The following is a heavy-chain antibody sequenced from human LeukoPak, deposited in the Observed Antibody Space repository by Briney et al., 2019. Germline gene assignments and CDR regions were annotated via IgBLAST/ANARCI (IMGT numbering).Heavy chain of an antibody. CDR3: ARSVLGYRPQSRSDREYYFDY. CDR1: GYTFTSYY. V-gene: IGHV1-46*01. CDR2: INPSGGST. D-gene: IGHD3-16*02. Sequence: GASVKVSCKASGYTFTSYYMHWVRQAPGQGLEWMGIINPSGGSTSYAQKFQGRVTMTRDTSTSTVYMELSSLRSEDTAVYYCARSVLGYRPQSRSDREYYFDYWGQGTPVTVSS. J-gene: IGHJ4*02.